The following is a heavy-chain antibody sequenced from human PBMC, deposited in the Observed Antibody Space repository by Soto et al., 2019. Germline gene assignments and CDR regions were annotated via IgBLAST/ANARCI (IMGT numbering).Heavy chain of an antibody. D-gene: IGHD3-22*01. CDR1: GGTFSSYA. J-gene: IGHJ3*02. Sequence: SVKVSCKASGGTFSSYAISWVRQAPGQGLEWMGGIIPIFGTANYAQKFQGRVTVTADESTSTAYMELRSLRSEDTAVYYCARDLGMYYYVSSGYYGDIWGQGTMVTV. V-gene: IGHV1-69*13. CDR2: IIPIFGTA. CDR3: ARDLGMYYYVSSGYYGDI.